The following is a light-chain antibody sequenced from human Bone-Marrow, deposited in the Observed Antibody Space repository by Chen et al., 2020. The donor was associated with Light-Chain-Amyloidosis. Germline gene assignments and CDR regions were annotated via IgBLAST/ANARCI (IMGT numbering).Light chain of an antibody. Sequence: SYVLTQPPSVSVAPGQAARITCGGNNLGYKSVHWYQHKPGQAPVLVINDDDERPSGIPERFSGSKSGNTANRTISRVEAGDEADYYCQVRDDSSDHWVFGGGTKLTVL. CDR1: NLGYKS. J-gene: IGLJ3*02. V-gene: IGLV3-21*02. CDR3: QVRDDSSDHWV. CDR2: DDD.